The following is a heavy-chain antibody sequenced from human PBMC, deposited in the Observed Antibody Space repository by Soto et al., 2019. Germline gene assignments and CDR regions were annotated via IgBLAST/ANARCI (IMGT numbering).Heavy chain of an antibody. CDR2: IRSKPYGGTT. CDR1: GFTFGDYA. CDR3: SRGQQQWLAPFDC. J-gene: IGHJ4*02. D-gene: IGHD6-19*01. V-gene: IGHV3-49*04. Sequence: HPGGSLRLSCTASGFTFGDYAMNWVRQAPGKGLEWVGFIRSKPYGGTTEYAASVKGRFTISRDDSKSVAYLQMNSLKTEDTAVYYCSRGQQQWLAPFDCWGQGTLVTVSS.